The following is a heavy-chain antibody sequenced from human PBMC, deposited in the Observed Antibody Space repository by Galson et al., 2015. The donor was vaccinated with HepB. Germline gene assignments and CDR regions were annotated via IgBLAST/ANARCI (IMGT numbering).Heavy chain of an antibody. J-gene: IGHJ6*02. D-gene: IGHD3-10*01. CDR3: ARDRGGSGSYLSYYYDMDV. CDR2: ISSSSDSI. V-gene: IGHV3-48*04. CDR1: GFTFSSYS. Sequence: SLRLSCAASGFTFSSYSMNWVRQAPGKGLEWVSYISSSSDSIYYTDSVKGRFTISRDNAKNSLYLQMNSLRAEDAAVYYCARDRGGSGSYLSYYYDMDVWGQGTTVTVSS.